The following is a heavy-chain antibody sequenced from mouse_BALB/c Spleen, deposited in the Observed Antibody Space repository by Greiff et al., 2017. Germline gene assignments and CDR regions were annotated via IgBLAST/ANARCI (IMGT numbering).Heavy chain of an antibody. D-gene: IGHD2-2*01. CDR2: IDPYNGGT. Sequence: EVQLQQSGPELVKPGASVKVSCKASGYAFTSYNMYGVKQSHGKSLEWIGYIDPYNGGTSSNQKFKGKAKLTVDKSSSTAYMHLNSLTSEDSAVYYCARDGYDGGDYWGQGTSVTVSS. J-gene: IGHJ4*01. V-gene: IGHV1S135*01. CDR1: GYAFTSYN. CDR3: ARDGYDGGDY.